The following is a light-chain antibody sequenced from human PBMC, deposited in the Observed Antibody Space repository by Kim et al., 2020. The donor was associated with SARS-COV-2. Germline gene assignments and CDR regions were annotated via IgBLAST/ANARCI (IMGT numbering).Light chain of an antibody. CDR3: AAWDDSLSGSWV. CDR2: SNN. Sequence: SVTISCSGSSSNIGSNYVYWYQQLPGTAPKPLIYSNNQRPSGVPDRFSGSKSGTSASLAISGLRSEDEADYYCAAWDDSLSGSWVFGGGTQLTVL. J-gene: IGLJ3*02. CDR1: SSNIGSNY. V-gene: IGLV1-47*02.